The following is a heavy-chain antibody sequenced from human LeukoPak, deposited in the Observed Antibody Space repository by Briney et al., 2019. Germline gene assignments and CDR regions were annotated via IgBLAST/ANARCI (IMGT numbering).Heavy chain of an antibody. V-gene: IGHV3-23*01. CDR2: ISGSGGST. CDR3: AKVGCSGGSCYFSGAFDI. CDR1: GFTFSSYW. J-gene: IGHJ3*02. Sequence: GGSLRLSCAASGFTFSSYWMSWVRQAPGKGLEWVSAISGSGGSTYYADSVKGRFTISRDNSKNTLYLQMNSLRAEDTAVYYCAKVGCSGGSCYFSGAFDIWGQGTMVTVSS. D-gene: IGHD2-15*01.